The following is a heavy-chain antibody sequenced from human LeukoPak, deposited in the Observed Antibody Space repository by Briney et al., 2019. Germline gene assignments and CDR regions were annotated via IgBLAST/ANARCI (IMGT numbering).Heavy chain of an antibody. CDR3: AKSFYTSPPAGMDV. CDR1: GFTFDDYA. D-gene: IGHD2-2*02. V-gene: IGHV3-9*01. CDR2: INWKSDII. J-gene: IGHJ6*02. Sequence: GGSLRLSCAASGFTFDDYAMHWVRQVPGKGLEWVSTINWKSDIIDYADSVKGRFTISRDNAKNSLYLQMNSLRADDTALYYCAKSFYTSPPAGMDVWGQGTTVTVSS.